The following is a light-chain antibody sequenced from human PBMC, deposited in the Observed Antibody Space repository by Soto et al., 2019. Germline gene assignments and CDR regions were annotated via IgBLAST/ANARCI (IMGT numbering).Light chain of an antibody. CDR1: QGISTF. J-gene: IGKJ1*01. CDR3: QQSSTSPCT. Sequence: DIPMTQSPSSLFASVGDRVTITCRASQGISTFLHWYQQRPGKAPSLIIYGASNLQSGVPSRFSGRGSGTEFSLTISTLQPEDVATYYCQQSSTSPCTFGQGTKVEIK. CDR2: GAS. V-gene: IGKV1-39*01.